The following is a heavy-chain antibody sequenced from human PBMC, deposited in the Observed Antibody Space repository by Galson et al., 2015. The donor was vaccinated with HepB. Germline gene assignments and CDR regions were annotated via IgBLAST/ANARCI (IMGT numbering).Heavy chain of an antibody. D-gene: IGHD6-13*01. CDR1: GFTFSNDW. V-gene: IGHV3-15*07. J-gene: IGHJ3*02. CDR3: TTVSIAAAWVFDI. Sequence: SLRLSCAASGFTFSNDWMNWVRQAPGKGLEWVGRIKSKTDGGTTDYAAPVKGRFTISRDDSKNTLYLQMNSLKTEDTAVYYCTTVSIAAAWVFDIWGQGTMVTVSS. CDR2: IKSKTDGGTT.